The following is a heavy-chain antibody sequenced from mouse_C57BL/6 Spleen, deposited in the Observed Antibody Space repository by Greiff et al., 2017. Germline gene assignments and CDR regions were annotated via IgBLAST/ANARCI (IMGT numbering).Heavy chain of an antibody. D-gene: IGHD2-5*01. CDR1: GFTFSSYA. J-gene: IGHJ3*01. V-gene: IGHV5-4*01. CDR2: ISDGGSYT. CDR3: ARDSNYSFAY. Sequence: EVQGVESGGGLVKPGGSLKLSCAASGFTFSSYAMSWVRQTPEKRLEWVATISDGGSYTYYPDNVKGRFTISRDNAKNNLYLQMSHLKSEDTAMYYCARDSNYSFAYWGQWTLVTVSA.